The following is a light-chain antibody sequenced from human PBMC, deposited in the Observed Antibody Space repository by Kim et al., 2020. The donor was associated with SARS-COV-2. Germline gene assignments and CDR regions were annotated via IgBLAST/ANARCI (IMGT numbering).Light chain of an antibody. CDR3: NSRDSSGNHLV. Sequence: SSELTQDPAVSVALGQTVRITCQGDSLRRYYANWYQQKPGQAPVLVFYGKNNRPSGIPDRFSGSNSGNTGSLTITGAQAEDEADYYCNSRDSSGNHLVFGGGTKLTVL. J-gene: IGLJ2*01. V-gene: IGLV3-19*01. CDR1: SLRRYY. CDR2: GKN.